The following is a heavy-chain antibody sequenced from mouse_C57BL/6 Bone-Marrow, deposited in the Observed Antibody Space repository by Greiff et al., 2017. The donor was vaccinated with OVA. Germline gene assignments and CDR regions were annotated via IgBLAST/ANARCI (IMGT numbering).Heavy chain of an antibody. D-gene: IGHD2-2*01. V-gene: IGHV5-15*01. CDR3: ARHAMVKGFAY. CDR1: GFTFSDYG. Sequence: DVKLVESGGGLVQPGGSLKLSCAASGFTFSDYGMAWVRQAPRKGPEWVAFISNLAYSIYYADTVTGRFTIARENAKNTLYLEMSSLRSEDTAMYYCARHAMVKGFAYWGQGTLVTVSA. CDR2: ISNLAYSI. J-gene: IGHJ3*01.